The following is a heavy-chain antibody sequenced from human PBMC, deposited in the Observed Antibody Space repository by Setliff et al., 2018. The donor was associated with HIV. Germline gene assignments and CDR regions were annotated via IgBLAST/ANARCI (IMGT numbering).Heavy chain of an antibody. CDR1: GYTFTSHF. V-gene: IGHV1-46*01. CDR3: ARDYDILTGYTDYYYMDV. CDR2: MYPTGGRT. D-gene: IGHD3-9*01. Sequence: ASVKVSCKASGYTFTSHFMHWVRQAPGQGLEWMGVMYPTGGRTTYAQKFQGRVNMTMDTSTSTVYMELSSLRSEDTAVYYCARDYDILTGYTDYYYMDVWGKGTTVTVSS. J-gene: IGHJ6*03.